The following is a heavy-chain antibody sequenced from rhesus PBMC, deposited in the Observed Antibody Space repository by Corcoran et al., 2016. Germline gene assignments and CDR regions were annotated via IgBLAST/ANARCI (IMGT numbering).Heavy chain of an antibody. CDR3: ARDGRGRGLFDY. J-gene: IGHJ4*01. V-gene: IGHV4-169*02. CDR2: IYGSGSST. D-gene: IGHD6-25*01. CDR1: GGSISSSY. Sequence: QLQLQESGPGLVKPSETLSVTCAVSGGSISSSYWSWIRQAPGKGLGGIGYIYGSGSSTTYNPSRKRRDTLSEDTSKNQLSRKLSSVTAADTAVYYCARDGRGRGLFDYWGQGVLVTVSS.